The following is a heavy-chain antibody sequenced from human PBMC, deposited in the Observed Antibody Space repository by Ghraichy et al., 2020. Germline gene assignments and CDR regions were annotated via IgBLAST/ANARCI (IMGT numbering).Heavy chain of an antibody. Sequence: ASVKVSCKASGYTFTGYYMHWVRQAPGQGLEWMGWINPNSGGTNYAQKFQGRVTMTRDTSISTAYMELSRLRSDDTAVYYCARGRATKTGDYGMDVWGQGTTVTVSS. V-gene: IGHV1-2*02. CDR1: GYTFTGYY. J-gene: IGHJ6*02. CDR3: ARGRATKTGDYGMDV. D-gene: IGHD1-14*01. CDR2: INPNSGGT.